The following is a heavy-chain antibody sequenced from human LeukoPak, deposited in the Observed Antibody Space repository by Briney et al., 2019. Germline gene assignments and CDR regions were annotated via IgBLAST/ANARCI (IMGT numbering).Heavy chain of an antibody. J-gene: IGHJ6*02. CDR2: IIPIFGTA. CDR3: ARAFGELLSLYYYYGMDV. CDR1: GGTFSSYA. Sequence: ASVKVSCKASGGTFSSYAISWVRQAPGQGLEWMGGIIPIFGTANYALKFQGRVTITADESTSTAYMELSSLRSEDTVVYYCARAFGELLSLYYYYGMDVWGQGTTVTVSS. D-gene: IGHD3-10*01. V-gene: IGHV1-69*13.